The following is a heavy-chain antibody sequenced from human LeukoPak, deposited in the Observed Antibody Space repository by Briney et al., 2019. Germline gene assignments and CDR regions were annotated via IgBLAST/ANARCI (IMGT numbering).Heavy chain of an antibody. Sequence: GGSLRLSGAASGFTFDDYGMSWVRQAPGKGLEGVSGIIWNGGSTGYADSVEGRFTISRDNAMNSMYLQMNSLIAEDTALYYFSKLSDILTSSPEFLPYFDYWGQGTLVTVSS. D-gene: IGHD3-9*01. CDR1: GFTFDDYG. CDR3: SKLSDILTSSPEFLPYFDY. CDR2: IIWNGGST. J-gene: IGHJ4*02. V-gene: IGHV3-20*04.